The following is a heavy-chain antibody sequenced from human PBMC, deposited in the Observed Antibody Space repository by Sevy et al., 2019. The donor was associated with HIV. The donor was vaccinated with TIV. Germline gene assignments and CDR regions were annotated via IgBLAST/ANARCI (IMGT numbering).Heavy chain of an antibody. CDR2: ISHDGINK. J-gene: IGHJ6*02. Sequence: GGSLRLSCIGSGFSFSNYGIHWVRQPPGKGLDWVALISHDGINKYYADSVKGRFTISRDNSKNTVYLEMSSLRNEDTAIYFCATADSGSYCHSYLYALDVWGQGTMVTVSS. D-gene: IGHD1-26*01. CDR3: ATADSGSYCHSYLYALDV. CDR1: GFSFSNYG. V-gene: IGHV3-30*03.